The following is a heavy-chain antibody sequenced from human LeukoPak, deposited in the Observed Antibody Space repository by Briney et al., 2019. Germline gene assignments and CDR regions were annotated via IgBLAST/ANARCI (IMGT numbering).Heavy chain of an antibody. CDR3: ARDRTYYYDSSGYYYGEYFQH. CDR2: IKQDGSEK. Sequence: PGGSLRLSCAASGFTFSSYWMSWVRQAPGKGLEWLANIKQDGSEKYYVDSVKGRFTISRDNAKNSLYLQMNSLRAEDTAVYYCARDRTYYYDSSGYYYGEYFQHWGQGTLVTVSS. J-gene: IGHJ1*01. V-gene: IGHV3-7*01. CDR1: GFTFSSYW. D-gene: IGHD3-22*01.